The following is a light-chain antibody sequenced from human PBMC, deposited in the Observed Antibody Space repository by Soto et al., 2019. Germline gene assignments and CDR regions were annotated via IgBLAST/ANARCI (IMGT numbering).Light chain of an antibody. J-gene: IGKJ1*01. CDR1: QSISSSY. V-gene: IGKV3-20*01. CDR3: QQYYSSPRT. Sequence: EIVLTQSPGTLSLSPGQRATLSCRASQSISSSYLTWYQQKPGRAPRLFIFGASSRAAGIPDRFSGSGSDTDFTLTISRLEPEDFAVYYCQQYYSSPRTFGQGTKVDIK. CDR2: GAS.